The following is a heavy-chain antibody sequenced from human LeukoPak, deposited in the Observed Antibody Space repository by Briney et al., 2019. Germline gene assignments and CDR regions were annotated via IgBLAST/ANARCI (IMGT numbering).Heavy chain of an antibody. CDR2: IIPIFGTA. D-gene: IGHD6-19*01. CDR3: ARTGYSSGWYLLDY. Sequence: ASVKASCKASGATFSSYAISWVRQAPGQGLECMGGIIPIFGTANYAQKFQGRVTITADKSTSTAYMELSSLRSEDTAVYYCARTGYSSGWYLLDYWGQGTLVTVSS. V-gene: IGHV1-69*06. J-gene: IGHJ4*02. CDR1: GATFSSYA.